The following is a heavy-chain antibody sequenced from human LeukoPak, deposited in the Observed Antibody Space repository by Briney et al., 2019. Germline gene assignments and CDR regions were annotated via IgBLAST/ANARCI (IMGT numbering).Heavy chain of an antibody. J-gene: IGHJ4*02. CDR3: ARIRAQEVTRDS. CDR2: VSGNGGST. CDR1: GFTFTSYA. V-gene: IGHV3-23*01. D-gene: IGHD4-23*01. Sequence: GGSLRLSCTACGFTFTSYAMNWVRQAPGKGLEWVSAVSGNGGSTYYADAVKGRFTISRDNSKNTVYLQMNSLGGVDTAVYYCARIRAQEVTRDSWGQGALVTVSS.